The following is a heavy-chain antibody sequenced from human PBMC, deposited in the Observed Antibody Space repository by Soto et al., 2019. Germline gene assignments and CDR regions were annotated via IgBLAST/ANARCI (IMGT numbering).Heavy chain of an antibody. CDR3: ARGLSSLRGLPRLDLDGFHI. D-gene: IGHD1-1*01. Sequence: EVQLLESGGGLVQPGGSLRLSCAASGFTFSDYAMSWVRQAPGKGLEWVSLISGSADYTYYADSVKGRLTISRDNSKSAIYLQMNSLRVEDTAVYYCARGLSSLRGLPRLDLDGFHIWGQGTTVTVSS. J-gene: IGHJ3*02. CDR1: GFTFSDYA. CDR2: ISGSADYT. V-gene: IGHV3-23*01.